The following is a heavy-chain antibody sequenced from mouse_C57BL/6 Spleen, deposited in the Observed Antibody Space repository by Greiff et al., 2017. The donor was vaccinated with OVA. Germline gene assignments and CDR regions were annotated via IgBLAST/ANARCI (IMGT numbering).Heavy chain of an antibody. CDR3: ARSNWDEGGYYFDY. V-gene: IGHV1-53*01. CDR1: GYTFTSYW. CDR2: INPSNGGT. J-gene: IGHJ2*01. D-gene: IGHD4-1*02. Sequence: QVQLQQPGTELVKPGASVKLSCKASGYTFTSYWMHWVKQRPGQGLEWIGNINPSNGGTNYNEKFKSKATLTVDKSYSTAYMQLSSLTSEDSAVYYCARSNWDEGGYYFDYWGQGTTLTVSS.